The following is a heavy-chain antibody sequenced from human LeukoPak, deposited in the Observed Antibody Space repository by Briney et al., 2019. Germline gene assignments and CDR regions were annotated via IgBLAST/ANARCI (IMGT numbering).Heavy chain of an antibody. CDR1: GYTFTGYY. D-gene: IGHD3-10*01. V-gene: IGHV1-2*02. Sequence: GASVKVSCKASGYTFTGYYMHWVRQAPGQGLEWMGWINPNSGGTNYAQKFQGRVTMTRDTSISTAYMELSRLRSDDTAVYYCARDYYGSGSYYKPGRIDYWGQGTQVTVSS. CDR3: ARDYYGSGSYYKPGRIDY. CDR2: INPNSGGT. J-gene: IGHJ4*02.